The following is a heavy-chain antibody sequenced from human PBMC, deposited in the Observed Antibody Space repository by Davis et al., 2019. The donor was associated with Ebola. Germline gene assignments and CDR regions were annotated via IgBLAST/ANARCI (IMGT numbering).Heavy chain of an antibody. J-gene: IGHJ6*02. CDR1: GGSISSGGYY. CDR2: IYYSGST. V-gene: IGHV4-31*03. D-gene: IGHD5-12*01. Sequence: PSETLSLTCTVSGGSISSGGYYWSWIRQHPGKGLEWIGYIYYSGSTYYNPSLKSRVTISVDTSKNQFSLKLSSVTAADTAVYYCARDAGYDRYYYYGMDVWGQGTTVTVSS. CDR3: ARDAGYDRYYYYGMDV.